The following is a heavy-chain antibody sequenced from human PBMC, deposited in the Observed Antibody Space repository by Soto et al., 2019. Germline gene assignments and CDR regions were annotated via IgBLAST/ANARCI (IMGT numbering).Heavy chain of an antibody. CDR3: ARGEWLPRSDY. CDR1: RGSFSGYF. V-gene: IGHV4-34*01. CDR2: INHSGST. Sequence: QVQLQQWGAGLLKPSETLSLTCAVFRGSFSGYFWSWIRHPPGKGLEWIGEINHSGSTTYNPSLKGRVTISVDTSENQFSLKLTSVTAADTAVYYCARGEWLPRSDYWGQGTLVTVSS. J-gene: IGHJ4*02. D-gene: IGHD3-3*01.